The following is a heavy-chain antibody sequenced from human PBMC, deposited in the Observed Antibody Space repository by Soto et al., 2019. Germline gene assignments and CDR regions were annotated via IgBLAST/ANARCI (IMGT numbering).Heavy chain of an antibody. CDR3: ARGRPHDDFDI. V-gene: IGHV1-18*04. CDR1: GYTFTSYG. Sequence: EVSVKVSCKASGYTFTSYGISWVRQAHGHGLEWMGWISAYNGNTNYAQTLQGRVTMTTDTSTSAAYMELRSLRSDDTAVYYCARGRPHDDFDIWGQGTMVTVSS. J-gene: IGHJ3*02. CDR2: ISAYNGNT.